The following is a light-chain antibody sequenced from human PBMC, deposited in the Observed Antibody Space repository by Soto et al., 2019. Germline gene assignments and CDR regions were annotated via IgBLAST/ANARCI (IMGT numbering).Light chain of an antibody. V-gene: IGKV3-15*01. CDR2: GAS. Sequence: EIVMTQSPATLSVSPGERATLSCRASQSVSSNLSWYQQKPGQATRLLIYGASTRDTGIPARFSGSGSGTEFTLTITSLRSEDFAVYYCQQYNNWPPWTFGQGTKVEIK. J-gene: IGKJ1*01. CDR3: QQYNNWPPWT. CDR1: QSVSSN.